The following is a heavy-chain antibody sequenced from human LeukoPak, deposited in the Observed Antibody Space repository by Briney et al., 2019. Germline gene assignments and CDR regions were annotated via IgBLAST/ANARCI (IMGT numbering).Heavy chain of an antibody. V-gene: IGHV4-34*01. J-gene: IGHJ6*02. Sequence: SETLSLTCAVYGGSFSGYYWSWIRQPPGKGLEWIGEINHSGSTNYNPSLKSRVTISVDTSKNQFSLKLSPVTAADTAVYYCATPRGGYYANYYYGMDVWGQGTTVTVSS. CDR3: ATPRGGYYANYYYGMDV. CDR1: GGSFSGYY. D-gene: IGHD3-22*01. CDR2: INHSGST.